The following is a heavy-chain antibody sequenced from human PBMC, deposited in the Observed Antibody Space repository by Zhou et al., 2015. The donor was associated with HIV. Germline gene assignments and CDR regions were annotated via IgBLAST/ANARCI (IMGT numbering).Heavy chain of an antibody. V-gene: IGHV1-69*08. J-gene: IGHJ4*02. CDR2: IIPILGIA. Sequence: QVQLVQSGAEVKKPGSSVKVSCKASGGTFSSYTISWVRQAPGQGLEWMGRIIPILGIANYAQKFQGRVTITADKSTSTAYMELSSLRSEDTAVYYCAREQKDYYGSGRPRVRANWGQGTLVTVSS. CDR1: GGTFSSYT. D-gene: IGHD3-10*01. CDR3: AREQKDYYGSGRPRVRAN.